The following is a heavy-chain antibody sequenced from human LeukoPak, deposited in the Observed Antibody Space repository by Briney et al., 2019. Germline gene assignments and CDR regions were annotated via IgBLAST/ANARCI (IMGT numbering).Heavy chain of an antibody. CDR1: GFTFSTYW. CDR3: TPTAPHYFDY. V-gene: IGHV3-23*01. CDR2: ISGGGGST. Sequence: GSLRLSCTASGFTFSTYWMSWVRQAPGKGLEWVSAISGGGGSTYYADSVKGRFTISRDNSKNTLYLQMNSLRAEDTAVYYCTPTAPHYFDYWGQGTLVTVSS. J-gene: IGHJ4*02. D-gene: IGHD4-11*01.